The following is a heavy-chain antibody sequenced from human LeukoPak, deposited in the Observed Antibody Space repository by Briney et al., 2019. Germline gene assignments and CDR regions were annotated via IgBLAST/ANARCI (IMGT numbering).Heavy chain of an antibody. V-gene: IGHV4-39*01. CDR3: ATLGYCSSTSCYD. D-gene: IGHD2-2*01. CDR2: IYYSGST. CDR1: GGSISSSSYY. Sequence: SETLSLTCTVSGGSISSSSYYWGWIRQPLGKGLEWIGSIYYSGSTYYNPSLKSRVTISVDTSKNQSSLKLSSVTAADTAVYYCATLGYCSSTSCYDWGQGTLVTVSS. J-gene: IGHJ4*02.